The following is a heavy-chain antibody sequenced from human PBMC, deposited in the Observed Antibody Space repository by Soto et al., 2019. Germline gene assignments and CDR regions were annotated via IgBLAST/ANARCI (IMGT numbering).Heavy chain of an antibody. CDR3: ARDRSIGSWGIDY. J-gene: IGHJ4*02. CDR1: GGSISSYY. V-gene: IGHV4-59*01. D-gene: IGHD7-27*01. Sequence: QVQLQESGPGLVKPSETLSLTCTVSGGSISSYYWSWIRQPPGKGLEWIGYIYYSGSTNYNPSLKRRGTRSGDTARNRFSLMLSSGTAADTAVYYCARDRSIGSWGIDYGGQGTPVTVSS. CDR2: IYYSGST.